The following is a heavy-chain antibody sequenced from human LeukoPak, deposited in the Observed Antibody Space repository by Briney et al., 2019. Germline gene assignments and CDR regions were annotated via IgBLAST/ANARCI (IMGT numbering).Heavy chain of an antibody. J-gene: IGHJ3*02. CDR3: ARDVMVRGVIADAFDI. V-gene: IGHV4-39*07. D-gene: IGHD3-10*01. Sequence: PSETLSLTCTVSGVSITSRGFHWDWIRQSPGKGLEWIGNIYDSLSGSTHHNPSLKSRITISVDTSKNQFSLKLSSVTAADTAVYYCARDVMVRGVIADAFDIWGQGTMVTVSS. CDR2: IYDSLSGST. CDR1: GVSITSRGFH.